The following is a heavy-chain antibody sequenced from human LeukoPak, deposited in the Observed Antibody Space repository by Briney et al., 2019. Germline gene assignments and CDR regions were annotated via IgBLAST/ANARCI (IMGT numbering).Heavy chain of an antibody. V-gene: IGHV3-48*01. J-gene: IGHJ5*02. CDR2: ISVRSSAT. CDR1: GFTFSAYN. CDR3: VRDRTLGVSDGFILA. D-gene: IGHD5-24*01. Sequence: PGGSLRLSCEASGFTFSAYNMIWVRQAPGKGLEWLSSISVRSSATNYADSLQGRFTISRDNAKNSLYLQMSSLRVEDTAVYYCVRDRTLGVSDGFILAWGQGTLVTVSS.